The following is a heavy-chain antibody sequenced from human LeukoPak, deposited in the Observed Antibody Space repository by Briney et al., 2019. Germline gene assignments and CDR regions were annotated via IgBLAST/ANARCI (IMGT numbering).Heavy chain of an antibody. J-gene: IGHJ6*02. CDR1: GGSISSYY. CDR2: ICTSGST. CDR3: AREDIVVVPATYGMDV. Sequence: SETLSLTCTVSGGSISSYYWSWIRQPAGKGLEWIGRICTSGSTNYNPSLKSRVTMSVDTSKNQFSLKLSSVTAADTAVYYCAREDIVVVPATYGMDVWGQGTTVTVSS. V-gene: IGHV4-4*07. D-gene: IGHD2-2*01.